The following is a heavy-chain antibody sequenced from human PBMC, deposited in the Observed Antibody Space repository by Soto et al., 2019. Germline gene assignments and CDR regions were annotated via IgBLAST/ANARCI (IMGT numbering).Heavy chain of an antibody. CDR3: ARHESGSSRWYRMDV. D-gene: IGHD2-2*01. CDR1: GYSFTNYW. J-gene: IGHJ6*03. CDR2: IYPGDSDT. Sequence: EVQLVQSGAEVKKPGESLKISCKGSGYSFTNYWIAWVRQMPGKGLEWMGIIYPGDSDTRYSPSFQGQVTMSADKSISTAYLQWSSLKASDTAVYYCARHESGSSRWYRMDVWGKGTTVTVSS. V-gene: IGHV5-51*01.